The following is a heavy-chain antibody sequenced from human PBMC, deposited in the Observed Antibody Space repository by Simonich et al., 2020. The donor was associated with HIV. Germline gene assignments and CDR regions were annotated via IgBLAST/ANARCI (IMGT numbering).Heavy chain of an antibody. CDR3: ARLTAAGGSNQLDY. CDR1: GASFSGYY. J-gene: IGHJ4*02. CDR2: INHNGST. D-gene: IGHD6-13*01. V-gene: IGHV4-34*01. Sequence: QVQLQQWGAGLLKPSETLSLTCAVYGASFSGYYWSWIRQPPGKGQEWSGEINHNGSTKYNPSLKMRVTVSVDTSKSQFSLKLRSVTAADTAVYYCARLTAAGGSNQLDYWGQGTLVTVSS.